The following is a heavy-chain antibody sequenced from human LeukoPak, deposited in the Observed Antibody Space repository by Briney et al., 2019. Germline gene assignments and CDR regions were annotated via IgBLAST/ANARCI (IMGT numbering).Heavy chain of an antibody. J-gene: IGHJ5*02. Sequence: PSETLSLTCTVSGYSISSGYYWGWIRQPPGKGLEWIGSIYRSGSTYYNPSLKSRVTISVDTSKNQFSLKLSSVTAADTAVYYCARGIGMAGPYYYGSGSYYNWFDPWGQGTLVTVSS. CDR2: IYRSGST. V-gene: IGHV4-38-2*02. D-gene: IGHD3-10*01. CDR3: ARGIGMAGPYYYGSGSYYNWFDP. CDR1: GYSISSGYY.